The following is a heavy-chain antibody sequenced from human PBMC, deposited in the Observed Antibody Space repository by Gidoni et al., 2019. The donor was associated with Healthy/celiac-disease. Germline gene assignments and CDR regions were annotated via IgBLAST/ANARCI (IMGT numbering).Heavy chain of an antibody. D-gene: IGHD5-18*01. CDR1: GGSIRSGDYY. J-gene: IGHJ4*02. V-gene: IGHV4-30-4*01. CDR3: ARVGTAMVRSGVNYFDY. CDR2: IYYSGRT. Sequence: QVQLQDSGPGLVKPSQTLSLTCTVSGGSIRSGDYYWSWIRQPPGKCLEWIGYIYYSGRTYYNPSLKSRVTISVDTSKNQFSLKLSSVTAADTAVYYCARVGTAMVRSGVNYFDYWGQGTLVTVSS.